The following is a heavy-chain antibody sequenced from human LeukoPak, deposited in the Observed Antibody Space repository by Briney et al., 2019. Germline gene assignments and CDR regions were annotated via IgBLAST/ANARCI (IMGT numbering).Heavy chain of an antibody. V-gene: IGHV4-59*08. J-gene: IGHJ4*02. CDR2: LYSGST. CDR3: ARHLFYNSGWSIDY. CDR1: GGSISSYY. D-gene: IGHD6-19*01. Sequence: SETLSLTCTVSGGSISSYYWSWIRQPPGKGLEWIGYLYSGSTSYNPSLKSRVTIPVDTSKNQFSLKLNSVTAADTAVYYCARHLFYNSGWSIDYWGQGTLVTVSS.